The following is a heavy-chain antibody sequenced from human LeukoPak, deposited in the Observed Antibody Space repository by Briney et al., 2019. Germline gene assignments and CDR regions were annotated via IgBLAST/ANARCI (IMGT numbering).Heavy chain of an antibody. J-gene: IGHJ3*02. CDR3: ARDREEYCSGGSCQAFDI. Sequence: PGGSLRLSCAASGFTFSSYWMHWVRQAPGKGLEWVSGINWNGGSTGYADSVKGRFTISRDNAKNSLYLQMNSLRAEDTAVYYCARDREEYCSGGSCQAFDIWGQGTMVTVSS. V-gene: IGHV3-20*04. CDR1: GFTFSSYW. CDR2: INWNGGST. D-gene: IGHD2-15*01.